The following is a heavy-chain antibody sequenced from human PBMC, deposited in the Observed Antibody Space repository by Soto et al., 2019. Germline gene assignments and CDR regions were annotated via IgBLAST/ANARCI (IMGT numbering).Heavy chain of an antibody. CDR1: GFTFSSYS. V-gene: IGHV3-48*02. J-gene: IGHJ5*02. CDR2: ISSSSSTI. CDR3: ARERAVGIAEALNWFDP. D-gene: IGHD6-19*01. Sequence: EVQLVESGGGLVQPGGSLRLSCAASGFTFSSYSMNWVRQAPGKGLEWVSYISSSSSTIYYADSVKGRFTISRDNAKNSLYLQMNILRDEDTAVYYCARERAVGIAEALNWFDPWGQGTRVTVSS.